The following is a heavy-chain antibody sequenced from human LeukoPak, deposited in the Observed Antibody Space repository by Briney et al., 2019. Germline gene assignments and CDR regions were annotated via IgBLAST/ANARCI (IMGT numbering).Heavy chain of an antibody. D-gene: IGHD5/OR15-5a*01. CDR1: GYTFSTYG. J-gene: IGHJ5*02. CDR2: ISPYNGVT. V-gene: IGHV1-18*01. Sequence: ASVKVSCKASGYTFSTYGINWVRQAPGQGLEWMGWISPYNGVTNYAQRFQGRVTMTTDTFMTTAYMELNSLRYDDTAVYYCARDFGKSWVYPHWFDPWGQGILVTVSS. CDR3: ARDFGKSWVYPHWFDP.